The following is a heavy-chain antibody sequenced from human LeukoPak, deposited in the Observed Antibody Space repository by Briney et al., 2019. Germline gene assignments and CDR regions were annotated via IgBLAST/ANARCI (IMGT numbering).Heavy chain of an antibody. V-gene: IGHV3-21*01. CDR3: ARDSLGLQPEKYYYGTGSSRPDY. J-gene: IGHJ4*02. CDR1: GFTFNSYY. CDR2: ISSSSSYI. D-gene: IGHD3-10*01. Sequence: PGGTLRLSCAASGFTFNSYYMNWIRQAPGKGLEWVSSISSSSSYIYYADSVKGRFTISRDNAKNSLYLQMNSLRAEDTAVYYCARDSLGLQPEKYYYGTGSSRPDYWGQGTLVTVSS.